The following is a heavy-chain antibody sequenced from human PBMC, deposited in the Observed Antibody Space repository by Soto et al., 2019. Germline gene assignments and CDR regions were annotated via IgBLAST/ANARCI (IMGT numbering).Heavy chain of an antibody. Sequence: ASVKVSCKASGYTFTSYAMHWVRQAPGQRLEWMGWINAGNGNTKYSQKFQGRVTITRDTSASTAYMELSSLRSEDTAVYYCARDLSPQGYGNSATYFDPWGQGTLVTVSS. V-gene: IGHV1-3*01. CDR1: GYTFTSYA. CDR2: INAGNGNT. J-gene: IGHJ5*02. CDR3: ARDLSPQGYGNSATYFDP. D-gene: IGHD3-10*01.